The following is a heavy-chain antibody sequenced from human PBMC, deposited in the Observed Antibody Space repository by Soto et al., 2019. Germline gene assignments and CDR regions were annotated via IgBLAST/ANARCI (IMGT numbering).Heavy chain of an antibody. V-gene: IGHV3-7*01. J-gene: IGHJ4*02. D-gene: IGHD5-18*01. CDR3: ARVGRYGWDFDH. CDR1: EFSFRSYW. Sequence: QAVGSLRLSCAASEFSFRSYWMTWVRQAPGKGLEWVALINEDGSQKYYVGSVKGRFIISRDNAKDSVYMQMDSLRAGDTAVYFCARVGRYGWDFDHWGQGTLVTVSS. CDR2: INEDGSQK.